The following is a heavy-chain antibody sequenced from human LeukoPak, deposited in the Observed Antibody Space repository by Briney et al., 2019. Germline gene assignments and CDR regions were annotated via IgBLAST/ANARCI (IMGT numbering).Heavy chain of an antibody. CDR1: GGSISSGSYY. CDR2: IYTSGST. V-gene: IGHV4-61*02. J-gene: IGHJ3*02. Sequence: SQTLSLTCTVSGGSISSGSYYWSWIRQPAGKGLEWIGRIYTSGSTNYNPSPKSRVTISVDTSKNQFSLKLSSVTAADTAVYYCARDAGWSGSDAFDIWGQGTMVTVSS. CDR3: ARDAGWSGSDAFDI. D-gene: IGHD3-3*01.